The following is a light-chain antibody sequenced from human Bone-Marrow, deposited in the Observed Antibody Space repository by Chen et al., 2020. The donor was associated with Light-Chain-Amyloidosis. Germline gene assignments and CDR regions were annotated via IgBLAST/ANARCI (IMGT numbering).Light chain of an antibody. CDR1: DLPTKY. J-gene: IGLJ2*01. Sequence: SYELTQPPSVSVSPGQTASITCSGDDLPTKYAYWYQQKPGQAPVLVIHRDTERPSGISELFSGSSSGTTAKLTISGVQAEDEADYHCQSADSSGTYEVIFGGGTKLTVL. CDR2: RDT. V-gene: IGLV3-25*03. CDR3: QSADSSGTYEVI.